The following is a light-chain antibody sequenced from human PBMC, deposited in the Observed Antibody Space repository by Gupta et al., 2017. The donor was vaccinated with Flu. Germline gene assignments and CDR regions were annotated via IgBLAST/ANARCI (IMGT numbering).Light chain of an antibody. CDR2: GAS. CDR3: QQDRSTWT. J-gene: IGKJ1*01. CDR1: QSVHNNY. V-gene: IGKV3-20*01. Sequence: PGTLSLSPGGSATLCCRASQSVHNNYLGWYQEKPGQAPRLLIYGASNRATGIPDRFSGSGSGTDFTLTSSRREQEDFVVYYWQQDRSTWTFGQGTKVEIK.